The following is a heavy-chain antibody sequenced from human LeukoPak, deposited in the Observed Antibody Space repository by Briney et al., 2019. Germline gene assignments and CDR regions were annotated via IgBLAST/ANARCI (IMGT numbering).Heavy chain of an antibody. CDR1: GGSISSDY. CDR2: IYCTGST. D-gene: IGHD4-17*01. Sequence: SETLLLACCVSGGSISSDYCSWIRQPPGKGLEWVGYIYCTGSTNYNPSFKTRVTISVDTSKTQFSLKLSSVTAADTAVYYCAGGLRSEYLYVYWGQGTLVTVSS. CDR3: AGGLRSEYLYVY. J-gene: IGHJ4*02. V-gene: IGHV4-59*13.